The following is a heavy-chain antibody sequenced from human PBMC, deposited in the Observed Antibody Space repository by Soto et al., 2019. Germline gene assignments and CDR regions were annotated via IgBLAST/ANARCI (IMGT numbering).Heavy chain of an antibody. CDR1: GFTFSSYA. V-gene: IGHV3-30-3*01. Sequence: GGSLRLSCAASGFTFSSYAMHWVRQAPGKGLEWVAVISYDGSNKYYADSVKGRFTISRDNSKNTLYLQMNSLRAEDTAVYYCARGSGKWGLLYYYDGMAVWGQGTTVTVSS. J-gene: IGHJ6*02. CDR3: ARGSGKWGLLYYYDGMAV. CDR2: ISYDGSNK. D-gene: IGHD1-26*01.